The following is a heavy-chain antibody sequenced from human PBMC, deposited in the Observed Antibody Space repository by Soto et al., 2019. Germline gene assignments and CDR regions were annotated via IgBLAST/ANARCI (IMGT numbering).Heavy chain of an antibody. CDR3: ARVWDDCSRTRCYVLDY. Sequence: PSETLSLTCTVSGGSISSGGYYWSWIRQHPGKGLEWIGYIYYSGSTYYNPSLKSQVTISVDTSKNQFSLKLSSVTAADTAVYYCARVWDDCSRTRCYVLDYWGQGTLVTVSS. CDR1: GGSISSGGYY. J-gene: IGHJ4*02. D-gene: IGHD2-2*01. CDR2: IYYSGST. V-gene: IGHV4-31*01.